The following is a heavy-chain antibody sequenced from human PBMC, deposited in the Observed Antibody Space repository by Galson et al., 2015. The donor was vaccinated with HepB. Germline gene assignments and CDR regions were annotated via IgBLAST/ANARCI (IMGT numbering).Heavy chain of an antibody. CDR1: GYTFTSYY. D-gene: IGHD6-6*01. V-gene: IGHV1-46*04. CDR3: AREWREYSYGRLLHRFDY. Sequence: SVKVSCKASGYTFTSYYMHWVRQAPGQGLEWMGIINPSGGSTSYAQKLQGRVTMIRDTSTSTVYMELSSLRSEDTAVYYCAREWREYSYGRLLHRFDYWGQGTLVTVSS. J-gene: IGHJ4*02. CDR2: INPSGGST.